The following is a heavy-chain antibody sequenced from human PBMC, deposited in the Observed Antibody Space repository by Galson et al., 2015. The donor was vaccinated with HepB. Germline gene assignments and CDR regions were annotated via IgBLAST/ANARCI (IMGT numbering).Heavy chain of an antibody. V-gene: IGHV3-7*03. CDR1: GFTFSSYW. CDR3: ASVENPATPGNGLEGWYAFDI. D-gene: IGHD1-1*01. Sequence: SLRLPCAASGFTFSSYWMSWVRQAPGKGLEWVANIKQDGSEKYYVDSVKGRFTISRDNAKNSLYLQMNSLRAEDTAVYYCASVENPATPGNGLEGWYAFDIWGQGTMVTVSS. CDR2: IKQDGSEK. J-gene: IGHJ3*02.